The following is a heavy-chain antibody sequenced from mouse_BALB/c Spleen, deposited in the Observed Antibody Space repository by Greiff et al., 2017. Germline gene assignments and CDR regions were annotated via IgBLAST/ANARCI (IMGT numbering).Heavy chain of an antibody. Sequence: EVQVVESGGGLVQPGGSRKLSCAASGFTFSSFGMHWVRQAPEKGLEWVAYISSGSSTIYYADTVKGRFTISRDNPKNTLFLQMTSLRSEDTAMYYCARYGNDWYFDVWGAGTTVTVSS. J-gene: IGHJ1*01. CDR1: GFTFSSFG. CDR3: ARYGNDWYFDV. D-gene: IGHD2-1*01. V-gene: IGHV5-17*02. CDR2: ISSGSSTI.